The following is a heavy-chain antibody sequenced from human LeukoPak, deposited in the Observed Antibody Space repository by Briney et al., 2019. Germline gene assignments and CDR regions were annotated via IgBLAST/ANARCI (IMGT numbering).Heavy chain of an antibody. CDR3: ARDRYYYDSSGYWDAFDI. J-gene: IGHJ3*02. Sequence: GGSLRLSCAASGFTYSSYWMSWVRQAPGKGLEWVANIKQDGSEKYYVDSVKGRFTISRDNPKNSLYLKMNSLRAEDPAVYYCARDRYYYDSSGYWDAFDIWGQGTMVTVSS. CDR2: IKQDGSEK. D-gene: IGHD3-22*01. CDR1: GFTYSSYW. V-gene: IGHV3-7*01.